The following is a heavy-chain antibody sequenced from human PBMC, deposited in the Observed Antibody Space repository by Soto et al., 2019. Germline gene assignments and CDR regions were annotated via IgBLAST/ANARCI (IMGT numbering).Heavy chain of an antibody. CDR2: ISYHGSNA. CDR3: AKDTYYHDSSGYYVFDH. D-gene: IGHD3-22*01. J-gene: IGHJ4*02. CDR1: GFTFSSYG. V-gene: IGHV3-30*18. Sequence: ASGFTFSSYGRHWVRQTPGMGLEWGAHISYHGSNAHYIDSVKGRFTISRDNSKNTVYLQMNSLRTEDTALYYCAKDTYYHDSSGYYVFDHWGQGTLVTVSS.